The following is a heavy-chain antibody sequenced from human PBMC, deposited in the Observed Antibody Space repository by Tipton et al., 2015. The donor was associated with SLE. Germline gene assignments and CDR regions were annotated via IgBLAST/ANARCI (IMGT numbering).Heavy chain of an antibody. CDR2: ISSSSSYT. V-gene: IGHV3-21*01. CDR1: GFTFSSYS. D-gene: IGHD6-13*01. CDR3: ARGVGLAAAGPYYFDY. Sequence: SLRLSCAASGFTFSSYSMNWVRQAPGKGLEWVSSISSSSSYTYYADSVKGRFTISRDNAKNSLYLQMNSLRAEDTAVYYCARGVGLAAAGPYYFDYWGQGTLVTVSS. J-gene: IGHJ4*02.